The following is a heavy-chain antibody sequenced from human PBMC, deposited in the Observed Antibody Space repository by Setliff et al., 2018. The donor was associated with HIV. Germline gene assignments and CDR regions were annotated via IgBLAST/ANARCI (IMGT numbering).Heavy chain of an antibody. CDR2: TYTSGST. J-gene: IGHJ3*02. V-gene: IGHV4-4*08. CDR3: ARVFPPIRGAPFGVPPGVFDI. Sequence: PSETLSLTCTVSGGSISSYYWSWIRQSPGKGLEWIGYTYTSGSTNYNHNPSLRSRVTLSVDTSKNQFSLKLSSATAADTAVYYCARVFPPIRGAPFGVPPGVFDIWGQGSMVTVSS. D-gene: IGHD2-8*01. CDR1: GGSISSYY.